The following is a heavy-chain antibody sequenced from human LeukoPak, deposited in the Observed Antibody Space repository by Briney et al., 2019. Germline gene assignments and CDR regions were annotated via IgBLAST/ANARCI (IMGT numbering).Heavy chain of an antibody. CDR3: ARDKDYFDSGGAFDI. Sequence: PSETLSLTCTVSDGSISSYYWSWIRQPPGEGLEWIGYIYYSGSTNYNPSLKSRVTMSVDTSKNQFSLKLSSVTAADTAVYYCARDKDYFDSGGAFDIWGQGTMVTVSS. CDR2: IYYSGST. CDR1: DGSISSYY. J-gene: IGHJ3*02. V-gene: IGHV4-59*01. D-gene: IGHD3-22*01.